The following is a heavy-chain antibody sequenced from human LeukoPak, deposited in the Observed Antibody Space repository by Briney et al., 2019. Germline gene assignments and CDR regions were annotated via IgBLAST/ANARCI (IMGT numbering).Heavy chain of an antibody. CDR3: ARAPTLRYFDWLQPIN. V-gene: IGHV1-24*01. CDR1: GYTLTELS. D-gene: IGHD3-9*01. J-gene: IGHJ4*02. CDR2: FDPEDGET. Sequence: ASVKVSCKVSGYTLTELSMHWVRQAPGKGLEWMGGFDPEDGETIYAQKFQGRVTMTEDTSTDTAYMELSSLRSEDTAVYYCARAPTLRYFDWLQPINWGQGTLVTVSS.